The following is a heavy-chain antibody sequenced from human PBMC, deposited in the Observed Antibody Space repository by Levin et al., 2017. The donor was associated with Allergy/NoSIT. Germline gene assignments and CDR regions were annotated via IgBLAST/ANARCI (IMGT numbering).Heavy chain of an antibody. J-gene: IGHJ6*02. CDR1: GFTFSSYW. V-gene: IGHV3-74*01. D-gene: IGHD3-3*01. CDR3: ARDITIFGHPIYYYYGMDV. CDR2: INSDGSST. Sequence: PGGSLRLSCAASGFTFSSYWMHWVRQAPGKGLVWVSRINSDGSSTSYADSVKGRFTISRDNAKNTLYLQMNSLRAEDTAVYYCARDITIFGHPIYYYYGMDVWGQGTTVTVSS.